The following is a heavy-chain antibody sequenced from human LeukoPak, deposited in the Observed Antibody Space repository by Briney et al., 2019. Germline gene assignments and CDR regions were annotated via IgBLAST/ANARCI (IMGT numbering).Heavy chain of an antibody. CDR2: NHHSGST. V-gene: IGHV4-34*01. CDR1: GGSFSVYY. D-gene: IGHD3-10*01. J-gene: IGHJ1*01. Sequence: PSETLSLTCAVYGGSFSVYYWRWASQPPGKGLEWIGENHHSGSTNYNPSLKSRVTISVDTSKNQFSLKLSSVTAADTAVYYCARGYRFLWFGTSAEYFQHWGQGTLVTVSS. CDR3: ARGYRFLWFGTSAEYFQH.